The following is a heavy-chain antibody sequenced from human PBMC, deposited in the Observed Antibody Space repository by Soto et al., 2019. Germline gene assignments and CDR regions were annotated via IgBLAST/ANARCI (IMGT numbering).Heavy chain of an antibody. CDR2: ISGSGDST. J-gene: IGHJ4*02. D-gene: IGHD3-16*01. CDR3: AKDAGRLFEGADFDY. V-gene: IGHV3-23*01. Sequence: EVQLLESGGGLVQPGGSLRLSCAASGFTFSSYVMSWVRQAPGKGLEWVSGISGSGDSTYYVDSVKGPFTISRDNSKNRLYLQMNSLSAEDTAVYYCAKDAGRLFEGADFDYWGQGTLVTVSS. CDR1: GFTFSSYV.